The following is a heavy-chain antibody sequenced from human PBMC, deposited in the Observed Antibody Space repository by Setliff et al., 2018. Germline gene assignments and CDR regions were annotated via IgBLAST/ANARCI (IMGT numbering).Heavy chain of an antibody. CDR2: IYHSGSI. CDR1: GGSISSSNW. Sequence: KLRRTLSLTCTVSGGSISSSNWWTWVRQPPGKGLEWIGEIYHSGSINYNPSLKSRVTMSVDKSKNQFSLKLTSVTAADTAVYYCARGLEGEDYFYYMDVWGKGNTVTVSS. V-gene: IGHV4-4*03. CDR3: ARGLEGEDYFYYMDV. D-gene: IGHD2-21*01. J-gene: IGHJ6*03.